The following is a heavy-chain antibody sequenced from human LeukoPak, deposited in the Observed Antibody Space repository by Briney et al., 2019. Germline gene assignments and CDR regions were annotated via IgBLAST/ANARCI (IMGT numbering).Heavy chain of an antibody. D-gene: IGHD4-23*01. CDR2: IRSKPYGGTT. CDR1: GFTFGDHA. J-gene: IGHJ2*01. CDR3: TRVFPLTTVVTICYFDL. Sequence: GGSLRLSCTASGFTFGDHAMSWFRQAPGKGLEWVGFIRSKPYGGTTEYAASVKGRFTISRDDSKSIAYLQMNSLKTEDTAVYYCTRVFPLTTVVTICYFDLWGRGTLVTVSS. V-gene: IGHV3-49*03.